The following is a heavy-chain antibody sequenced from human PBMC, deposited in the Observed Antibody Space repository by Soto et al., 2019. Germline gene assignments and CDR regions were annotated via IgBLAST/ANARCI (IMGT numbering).Heavy chain of an antibody. J-gene: IGHJ6*01. V-gene: IGHV1-18*01. Sequence: QVQLVQSGAEVKKPGASVKVSCKSSGYPFTHYGITWVRQAPGQGLEWMGWISPFNGNTNYGQTFQGRVTLTTDTSTSTVYMELRSLRSDDTAVYYCARDQSFDRSYYYGIDFW. CDR3: ARDQSFDRSYYYGIDF. D-gene: IGHD3-22*01. CDR2: ISPFNGNT. CDR1: GYPFTHYG.